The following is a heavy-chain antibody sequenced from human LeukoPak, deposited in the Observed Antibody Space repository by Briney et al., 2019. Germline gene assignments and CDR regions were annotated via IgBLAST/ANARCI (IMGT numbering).Heavy chain of an antibody. CDR1: GFTFSIYG. V-gene: IGHV3-30*02. D-gene: IGHD2-15*01. J-gene: IGHJ4*02. CDR2: IRYDGSNK. CDR3: ARNWAATRYSPNDY. Sequence: GRSLRLSSVASGFTFSIYGMHWVRQAPPKGQEWVAFIRYDGSNKYYADSVKGRFTISRDNSKNTLYLQMNTLRAEDTAVYYCARNWAATRYSPNDYWGQGTLVTVSS.